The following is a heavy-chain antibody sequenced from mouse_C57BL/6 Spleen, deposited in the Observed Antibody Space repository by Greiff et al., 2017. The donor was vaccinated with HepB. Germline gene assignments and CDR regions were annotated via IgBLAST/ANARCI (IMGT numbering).Heavy chain of an antibody. D-gene: IGHD2-4*01. V-gene: IGHV1-55*01. J-gene: IGHJ4*01. Sequence: QVQLQQPGAELVKPGASVKMSCKASGYTFTSYWITWVKQRPGQGLEWIGDIYPGSGSTNYNEKFKSKATLTVDTSSSTAYMQLSSLTSEDAAVYYCARSGDYEYAMEYWGQGTSVTVSS. CDR2: IYPGSGST. CDR1: GYTFTSYW. CDR3: ARSGDYEYAMEY.